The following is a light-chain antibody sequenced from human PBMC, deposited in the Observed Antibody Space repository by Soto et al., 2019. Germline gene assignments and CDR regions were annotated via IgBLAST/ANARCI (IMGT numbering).Light chain of an antibody. V-gene: IGKV3-11*01. Sequence: EIVLTQSPATLSLSPGERATLSCRASQSVSSYLAWYQQKPGQAPRLLIYDASNRATGIPARFSGSGSGTDVTLSSTCLELEDFAVYSCQQRSNWPQLYTCGPGTKVDIK. CDR3: QQRSNWPQLYT. CDR1: QSVSSY. J-gene: IGKJ3*01. CDR2: DAS.